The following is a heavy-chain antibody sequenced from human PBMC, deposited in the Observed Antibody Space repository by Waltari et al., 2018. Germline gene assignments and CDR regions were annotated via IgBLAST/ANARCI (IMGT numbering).Heavy chain of an antibody. CDR2: ISYSGAT. D-gene: IGHD3-16*01. J-gene: IGHJ3*01. Sequence: GWVRQPPGKGLDWTATISYSGATYNNPSLKSRVTISVDTSKNQFSLKLSSVTAADTAVYYCATYIGASIGTAAFDVWGQGTMVTVSS. CDR3: ATYIGASIGTAAFDV. V-gene: IGHV4-39*01.